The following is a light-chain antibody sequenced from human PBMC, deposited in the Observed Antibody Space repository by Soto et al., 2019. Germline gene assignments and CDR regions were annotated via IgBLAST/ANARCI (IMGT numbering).Light chain of an antibody. J-gene: IGKJ3*01. CDR1: QSINSRY. CDR2: GAS. Sequence: EIVLTQSPGTLSLSPGERATLSCRASQSINSRYLAWYQQKPGQAPRLLIYGASSRATGIPDRFSGSGSGIDFTLSISRLEPEDFAVYYCQPFGSSPGFTFGPGTKVHIK. V-gene: IGKV3-20*01. CDR3: QPFGSSPGFT.